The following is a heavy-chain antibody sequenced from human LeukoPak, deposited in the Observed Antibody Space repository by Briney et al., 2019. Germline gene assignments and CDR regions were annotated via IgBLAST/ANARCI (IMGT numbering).Heavy chain of an antibody. CDR1: GYIFSNYW. V-gene: IGHV5-51*01. Sequence: GESLKISCKGSGYIFSNYWIAGVRQMPGKGLEWMGIIYPGDSDTTYNTSFQGQVTISADKSISTAYLLWSRLKASNTDTYFCGRHRWADAFDIWGEGKMVTVSS. CDR2: IYPGDSDT. J-gene: IGHJ3*02. D-gene: IGHD1-26*01. CDR3: GRHRWADAFDI.